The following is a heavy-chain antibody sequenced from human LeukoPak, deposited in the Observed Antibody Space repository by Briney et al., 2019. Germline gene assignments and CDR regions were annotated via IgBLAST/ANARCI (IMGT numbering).Heavy chain of an antibody. CDR2: INWNGGST. CDR3: AKDLYYYDSSGYQYYFDY. V-gene: IGHV3-20*04. J-gene: IGHJ4*02. Sequence: GGSLRLSCAASGFTFDDYGMSWVRQAPGKGLEWVSGINWNGGSTGYADSVKGRFTVSRDNAKNSLNLQMNSLRAEDTAVYYCAKDLYYYDSSGYQYYFDYWGQGTLVTVSS. CDR1: GFTFDDYG. D-gene: IGHD3-22*01.